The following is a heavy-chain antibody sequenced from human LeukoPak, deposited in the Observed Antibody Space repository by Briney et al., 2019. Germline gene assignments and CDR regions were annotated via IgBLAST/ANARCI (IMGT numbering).Heavy chain of an antibody. Sequence: PGGSLRLSCAASGFTFSNFSMSWVRQAPGEGPEWVSNINRDGSGTHYADSVKGRFTISRDNAKNSLFLQMNSLRAEDTAVYYCARGGGHSLWGQGTLVTVSS. V-gene: IGHV3-7*03. D-gene: IGHD3-16*01. J-gene: IGHJ4*02. CDR3: ARGGGHSL. CDR2: INRDGSGT. CDR1: GFTFSNFS.